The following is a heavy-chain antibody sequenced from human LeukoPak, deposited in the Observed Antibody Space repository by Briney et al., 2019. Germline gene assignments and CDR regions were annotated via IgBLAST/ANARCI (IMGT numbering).Heavy chain of an antibody. D-gene: IGHD6-13*01. CDR3: AKDIFGYSSSRAIDY. V-gene: IGHV3-9*01. CDR1: GFTFEDYA. CDR2: LTWNSGSV. Sequence: GRSLRLSCAASGFTFEDYAMHWVRQAPGKGLEWVSGLTWNSGSVAYADSVKGRFTISRDNAKNSLYLQMNSLRAEDTALYYCAKDIFGYSSSRAIDYWGQGTLVTVSS. J-gene: IGHJ4*02.